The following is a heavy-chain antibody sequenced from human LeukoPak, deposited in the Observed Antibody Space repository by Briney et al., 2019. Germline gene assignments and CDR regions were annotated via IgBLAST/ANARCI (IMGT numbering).Heavy chain of an antibody. CDR1: GYDFTNYW. CDR2: IYPGDSDT. Sequence: GESLKISCKGSGYDFTNYWIGWVRQMPGKGLEWMGIIYPGDSDTRYSPSFQGQVTFSADKSINTAYLQWSSLKASDTAKYYCALGRRGAAGAFDIWGQGTLVTVSS. D-gene: IGHD3-10*01. V-gene: IGHV5-51*01. J-gene: IGHJ3*02. CDR3: ALGRRGAAGAFDI.